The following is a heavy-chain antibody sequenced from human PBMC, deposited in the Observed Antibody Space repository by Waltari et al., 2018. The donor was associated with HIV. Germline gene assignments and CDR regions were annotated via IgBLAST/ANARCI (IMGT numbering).Heavy chain of an antibody. CDR1: GFAFSRYD. Sequence: EVQLLESGGGLVQPGGSLRLSCAASGFAFSRYDMTWVRQAPGKGLEWVSSINGSGGLTYYADSVKGRFSISRDNSKNTLYLEMKSLRAEDTAIYYCTKDPRDTDGMDVWGQGTAVTVSS. CDR2: INGSGGLT. CDR3: TKDPRDTDGMDV. V-gene: IGHV3-23*01. J-gene: IGHJ6*02. D-gene: IGHD2-2*02.